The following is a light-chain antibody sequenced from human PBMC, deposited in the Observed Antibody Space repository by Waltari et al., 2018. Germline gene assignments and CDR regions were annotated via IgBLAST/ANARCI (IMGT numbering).Light chain of an antibody. Sequence: QSVLTQPPSVSGAPGQRVTISCTGSGSNLGAGYDVHWYQQIPGKAPKLLIYGINNRPSGTPARVSGSQSGTSASLAITRLQADDEADYYCQSYDTSLSVVFGGGTKLTVL. J-gene: IGLJ2*01. CDR3: QSYDTSLSVV. V-gene: IGLV1-40*01. CDR2: GIN. CDR1: GSNLGAGYD.